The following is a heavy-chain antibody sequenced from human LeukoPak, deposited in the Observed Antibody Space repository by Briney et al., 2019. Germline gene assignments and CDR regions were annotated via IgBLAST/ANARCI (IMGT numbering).Heavy chain of an antibody. Sequence: GGSLRLSCAASGFTFSNYWMHWVRQAPGKGLVWVSRINRDGSNTDYADSVRGRFTISRDNAKNTLYLQLNSLRAEDTAVYYCARDIETAAIDYWGRGTLITVSS. V-gene: IGHV3-74*01. CDR2: INRDGSNT. CDR1: GFTFSNYW. J-gene: IGHJ4*02. D-gene: IGHD6-13*01. CDR3: ARDIETAAIDY.